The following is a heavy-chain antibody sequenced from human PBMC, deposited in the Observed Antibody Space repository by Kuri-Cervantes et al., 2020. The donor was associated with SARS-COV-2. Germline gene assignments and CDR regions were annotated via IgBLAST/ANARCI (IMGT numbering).Heavy chain of an antibody. Sequence: GGSLRLSCQGSGYSFKNFWISWVRQMPGKGLEWMGRIDPSDSYTRYNPSFQGHVTISADKSISTAYLEWSSLRASDTAMYFCAREVSESTSGSWFDPWGQGTLVTVSS. CDR2: IDPSDSYT. J-gene: IGHJ5*02. CDR3: AREVSESTSGSWFDP. D-gene: IGHD1-1*01. V-gene: IGHV5-10-1*01. CDR1: GYSFKNFW.